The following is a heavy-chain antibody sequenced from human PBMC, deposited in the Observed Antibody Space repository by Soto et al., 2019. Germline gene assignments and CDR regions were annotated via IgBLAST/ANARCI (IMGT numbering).Heavy chain of an antibody. CDR1: GGSISNYY. J-gene: IGHJ6*02. CDR2: ILYIGIA. CDR3: ARDPSYYDSSGYYHGTPYGLDV. D-gene: IGHD3-22*01. V-gene: IGHV4-59*01. Sequence: SETLSLTCTVSGGSISNYYWGWIRQPPGKGLEWIGYILYIGIANYNPSLQSRLSISVDTSKNQFSLKLSSVTAADTAVYYCARDPSYYDSSGYYHGTPYGLDVWGQGTTVTVSS.